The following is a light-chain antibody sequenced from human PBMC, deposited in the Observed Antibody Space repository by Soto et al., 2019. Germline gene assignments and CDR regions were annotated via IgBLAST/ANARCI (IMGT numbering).Light chain of an antibody. CDR3: QQYGSSPIT. CDR2: GAS. V-gene: IGKV3-20*01. CDR1: QFVSSRY. Sequence: DIVLTQSPGTLSLSPGESATLLCRASQFVSSRYLAWYQQKPGQAPSLLIYGASSRATGIPARFSGSGSGTDFTLTIPPLEPEDFAVYFCQQYGSSPITFGQGTRLEI. J-gene: IGKJ5*01.